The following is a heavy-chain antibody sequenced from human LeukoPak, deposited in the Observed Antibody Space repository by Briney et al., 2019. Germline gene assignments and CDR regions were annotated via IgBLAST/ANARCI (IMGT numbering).Heavy chain of an antibody. V-gene: IGHV3-66*01. CDR2: IYSGGDT. D-gene: IGHD6-19*01. CDR1: GFSFSSYS. J-gene: IGHJ4*02. Sequence: GGSLRLSCAASGFSFSSYSMNWVRQAPGEGLEWVSVIYSGGDTYYADSVKGRFTISRDNSKNMIYLEMSSLKAEDTAVYYCAKERNLEIAVAGTIFDYWGQGTLVTVSS. CDR3: AKERNLEIAVAGTIFDY.